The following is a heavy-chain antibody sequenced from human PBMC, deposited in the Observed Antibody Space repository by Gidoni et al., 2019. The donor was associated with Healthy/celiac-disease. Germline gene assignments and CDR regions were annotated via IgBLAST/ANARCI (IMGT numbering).Heavy chain of an antibody. D-gene: IGHD6-13*01. CDR1: GFPFDDYA. CDR3: AKAAAGTHPSPFDY. Sequence: EVQLVESGGGLVQPGRSLRLSCAASGFPFDDYAMHWVRQAPGKGLEWVSGISWNSGSIGYADSVKGRFTISRDNAKNSLYLQMNSLRAEDTALYYCAKAAAGTHPSPFDYWGQGTLVTVSS. CDR2: ISWNSGSI. J-gene: IGHJ4*02. V-gene: IGHV3-9*01.